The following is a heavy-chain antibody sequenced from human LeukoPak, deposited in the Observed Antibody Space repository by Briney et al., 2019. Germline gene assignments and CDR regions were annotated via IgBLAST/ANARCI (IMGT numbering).Heavy chain of an antibody. J-gene: IGHJ3*02. D-gene: IGHD6-13*01. CDR1: GYTFSSYG. V-gene: IGHV1-18*01. CDR2: ISGYNGYT. Sequence: ASVKVSCKASGYTFSSYGISWVRQAPGQGLEWMGWISGYNGYTNYEQKFQGRVIMTTDTPTGAAYMDLRRLRSDDTAVYFCARVGRYSSTWPPEGDDAFDIWGQGTMVTVSS. CDR3: ARVGRYSSTWPPEGDDAFDI.